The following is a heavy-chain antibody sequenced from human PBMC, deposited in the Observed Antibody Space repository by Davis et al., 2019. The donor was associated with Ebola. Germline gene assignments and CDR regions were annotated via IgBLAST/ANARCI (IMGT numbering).Heavy chain of an antibody. CDR1: GYSFTSYW. CDR2: IYPGDSDT. D-gene: IGHD3-10*01. J-gene: IGHJ5*02. CDR3: ARHYYGSGSYYWFDP. V-gene: IGHV5-51*01. Sequence: GGSLRLSCKGSGYSFTSYWIGWVRQMPGKGLEWMGIIYPGDSDTRYSPSFQGQVTIPADKSISTAYLQWSSLKASDTAMYYCARHYYGSGSYYWFDPWGQGTLVTVSS.